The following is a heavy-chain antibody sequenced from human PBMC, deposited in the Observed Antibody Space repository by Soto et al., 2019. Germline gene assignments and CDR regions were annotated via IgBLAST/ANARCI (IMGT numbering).Heavy chain of an antibody. V-gene: IGHV3-66*01. CDR3: ARDGGDFYDFWSGYHHAAFDI. J-gene: IGHJ3*02. Sequence: GGSLRLSCAASGFTFSSCAMGWVRPAPGKGLEWVSVIYSGGSTYYADSVKGRFTISRDNSKNTLYLQMNSLRAEDTAVYYCARDGGDFYDFWSGYHHAAFDIWGQGTMVTVSS. CDR1: GFTFSSCA. D-gene: IGHD3-3*01. CDR2: IYSGGST.